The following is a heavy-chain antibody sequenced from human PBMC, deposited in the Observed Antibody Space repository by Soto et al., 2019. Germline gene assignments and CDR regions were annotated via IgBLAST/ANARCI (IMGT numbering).Heavy chain of an antibody. CDR2: ISGSGGST. J-gene: IGHJ4*02. Sequence: WGSLRLSCAASGFTFSSYAMSWVRQAPGKGLEWVSAISGSGGSTYYADSVKGRFTISRDNSKNTLYLQMNSLRAEDTAVYYCAKTIAAAGDYDYWGQGTLVTVSS. V-gene: IGHV3-23*01. CDR1: GFTFSSYA. D-gene: IGHD6-13*01. CDR3: AKTIAAAGDYDY.